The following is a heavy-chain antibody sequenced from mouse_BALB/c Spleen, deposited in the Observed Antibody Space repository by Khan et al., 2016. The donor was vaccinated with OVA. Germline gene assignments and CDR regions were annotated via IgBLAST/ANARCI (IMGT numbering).Heavy chain of an antibody. CDR2: INTYTGEP. Sequence: QIQLVQSGPELKKPGETVKISCKASGYTFTNYGMYWVKQAPGKGLKWMGWINTYTGEPTYADDFTRRFAFSLDTSASPVYLQINNLKNEDTATYVGARVGYNGTMDYWGQGTSVTVSS. CDR3: ARVGYNGTMDY. V-gene: IGHV9-3-1*01. CDR1: GYTFTNYG. J-gene: IGHJ4*01. D-gene: IGHD4-1*01.